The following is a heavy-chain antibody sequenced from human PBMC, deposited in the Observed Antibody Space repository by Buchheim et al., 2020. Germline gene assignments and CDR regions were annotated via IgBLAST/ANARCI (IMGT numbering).Heavy chain of an antibody. CDR1: GYIFTSYY. CDR2: INPSGGIR. J-gene: IGHJ5*02. D-gene: IGHD1-7*01. V-gene: IGHV1-46*03. CDR3: ARVNREYSNNWYFWP. Sequence: QVQLVQSGAEVKKPGASVKVSCKASGYIFTSYYIHWVRQAPGQGLEWMGIINPSGGIRTYAQKFQGRVTMTRATSTSTVYMELSSLRSEDTAVYYCARVNREYSNNWYFWPWGQGTL.